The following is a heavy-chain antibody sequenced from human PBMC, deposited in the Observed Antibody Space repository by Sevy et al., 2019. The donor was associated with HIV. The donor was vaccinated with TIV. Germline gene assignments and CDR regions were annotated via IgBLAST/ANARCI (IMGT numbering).Heavy chain of an antibody. CDR1: GFTFSNAW. V-gene: IGHV3-15*01. CDR3: TRLVLYYDFWSGSYHYYMDV. CDR2: IKSKTDGGTT. J-gene: IGHJ6*03. Sequence: GGSLRLSCAASGFTFSNAWMSWVRQAPGKGLEWVGHIKSKTDGGTTDYAAPVKGRFTISRDDSKNTLYLQMNSLKTEDTAVYYCTRLVLYYDFWSGSYHYYMDVWGKGTTVTVSS. D-gene: IGHD3-3*01.